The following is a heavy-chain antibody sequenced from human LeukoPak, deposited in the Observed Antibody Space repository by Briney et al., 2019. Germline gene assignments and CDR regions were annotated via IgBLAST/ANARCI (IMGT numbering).Heavy chain of an antibody. Sequence: GGSLKISCKGSGYSFSNYWIGWVRQMPGKGLEWVGIIYPGDSDMRVSPSFQGQVTISVDKSISTAYLHWSSLEASDTAMYYCARPHISDSSDYYAYWGQGTLVTVSS. V-gene: IGHV5-51*01. D-gene: IGHD3-22*01. CDR2: IYPGDSDM. J-gene: IGHJ4*02. CDR3: ARPHISDSSDYYAY. CDR1: GYSFSNYW.